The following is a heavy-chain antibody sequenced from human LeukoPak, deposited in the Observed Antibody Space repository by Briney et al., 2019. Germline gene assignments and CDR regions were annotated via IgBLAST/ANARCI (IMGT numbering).Heavy chain of an antibody. CDR2: IKSKTDGGTT. V-gene: IGHV3-15*01. CDR1: GFTFSNAW. J-gene: IGHJ6*03. Sequence: GGSLRLSCAASGFTFSNAWMSWVRQAPGKGLEWVGRIKSKTDGGTTDYAAPVKGRFTISRDDSKNTLYLQMNSLKTEDTAVYYCTTEENDYVWGNYRYTGYYYYMDVWGKGTTVTVSS. D-gene: IGHD3-16*02. CDR3: TTEENDYVWGNYRYTGYYYYMDV.